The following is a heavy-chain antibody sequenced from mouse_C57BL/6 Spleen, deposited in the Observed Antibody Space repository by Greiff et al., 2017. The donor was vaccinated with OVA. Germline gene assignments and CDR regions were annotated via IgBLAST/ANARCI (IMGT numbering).Heavy chain of an antibody. CDR1: GYTFTSYW. Sequence: VQLQQPGAELVKPGASVKLSCKASGYTFTSYWMHWVKQRPGQGLEWIGMIHPNSGSTNYNEKFKSKATLTVDKSSSTAYMQLSSLTSEDSAVYYCAREGVYDYDDRYFDVWGTGTTVTVSS. J-gene: IGHJ1*03. CDR3: AREGVYDYDDRYFDV. CDR2: IHPNSGST. D-gene: IGHD2-4*01. V-gene: IGHV1-64*01.